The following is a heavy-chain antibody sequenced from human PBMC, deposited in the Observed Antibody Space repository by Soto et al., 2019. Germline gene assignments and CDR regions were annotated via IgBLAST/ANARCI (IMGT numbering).Heavy chain of an antibody. J-gene: IGHJ6*02. CDR1: VGTFSSYA. CDR3: ARNTRPFYDFWSGYYTGVHYYGMDV. V-gene: IGHV1-69*13. Sequence: SVKVSCKASVGTFSSYAISWVRQAPGQGLEWMGGIIPIFGTANYAQKFQGRVTITADESTSTAYMELSSLRSEDTAVYYCARNTRPFYDFWSGYYTGVHYYGMDVWGQGTTVTVSS. CDR2: IIPIFGTA. D-gene: IGHD3-3*01.